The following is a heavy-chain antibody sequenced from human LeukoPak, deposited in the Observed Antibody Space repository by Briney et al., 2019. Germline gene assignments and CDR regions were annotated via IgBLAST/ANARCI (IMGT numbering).Heavy chain of an antibody. CDR1: GFTFSSYS. CDR2: ISSSSSYI. CDR3: ARDAGPNPDFDY. Sequence: GGSLRLSCAASGFTFSSYSMIWVRQAPGKGLEWVSSISSSSSYIYYADSVKGRFTISRDNAKNSLYLQMNSLRAEDTAVYYCARDAGPNPDFDYWGQGTLVTVSS. V-gene: IGHV3-21*01. D-gene: IGHD6-13*01. J-gene: IGHJ4*02.